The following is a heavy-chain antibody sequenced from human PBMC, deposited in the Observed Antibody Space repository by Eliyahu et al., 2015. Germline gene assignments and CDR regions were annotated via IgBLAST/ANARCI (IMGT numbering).Heavy chain of an antibody. D-gene: IGHD3-22*01. J-gene: IGHJ4*02. CDR2: IYYSGST. Sequence: QLQLQESGPGLVKPSETLSLTCTVXGGSISSSXYYWGWXRQPPGKGLEWIGSIYYSGSTYYNPSLKSRVTISVDTSKNQFSLKLSSVTAADTAVYYCASLRTYYYDSSGYYFDYWGQGTLVTVSS. V-gene: IGHV4-39*01. CDR1: GGSISSSXYY. CDR3: ASLRTYYYDSSGYYFDY.